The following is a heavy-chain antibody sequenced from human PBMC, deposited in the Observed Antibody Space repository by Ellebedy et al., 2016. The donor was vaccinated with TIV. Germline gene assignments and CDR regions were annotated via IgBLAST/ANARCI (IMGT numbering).Heavy chain of an antibody. CDR1: GFTFSNYG. J-gene: IGHJ4*02. V-gene: IGHV3-23*01. CDR3: AKRSSWYGPVDY. Sequence: GESLKISXAASGFTFSNYGMSWVRQAPGKGLEWVSAISGPGGMTYYADLVKGRLTISRDNSKNTLYLQIDSLRAEDTAVYYCAKRSSWYGPVDYWGLGTLVTVSS. CDR2: ISGPGGMT. D-gene: IGHD6-13*01.